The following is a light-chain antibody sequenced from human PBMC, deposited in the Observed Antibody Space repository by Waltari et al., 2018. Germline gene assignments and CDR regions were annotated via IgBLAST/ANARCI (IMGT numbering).Light chain of an antibody. Sequence: DIQMTQSPSTLSASVGDRVTITCRASQSISHWLACYQQKPGKAPKLLISKASSLEKEVPARCSCSGSGTEVTLTITNLQLDDFATFYCQRYDDYPHTVGGGTKVEIK. CDR3: QRYDDYPHT. CDR1: QSISHW. J-gene: IGKJ4*01. V-gene: IGKV1-5*03. CDR2: KAS.